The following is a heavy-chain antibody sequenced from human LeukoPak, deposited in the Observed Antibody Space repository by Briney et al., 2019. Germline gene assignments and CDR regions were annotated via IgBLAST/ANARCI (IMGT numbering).Heavy chain of an antibody. J-gene: IGHJ4*02. Sequence: ASVKVSCKASGYSFTNYAMNWVRQAPGQGLEWMGWIHPSTGNPTYAQGFTGRFVFSLDTSVSTTYLQISSLKAEDTAVYFCARAFQSLGGLSLPDYLGQGTLLTVSS. CDR1: GYSFTNYA. CDR2: IHPSTGNP. D-gene: IGHD3-16*02. V-gene: IGHV7-4-1*02. CDR3: ARAFQSLGGLSLPDY.